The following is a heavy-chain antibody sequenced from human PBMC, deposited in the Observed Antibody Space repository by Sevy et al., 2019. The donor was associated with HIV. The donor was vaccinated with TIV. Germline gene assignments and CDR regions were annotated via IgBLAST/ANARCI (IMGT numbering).Heavy chain of an antibody. J-gene: IGHJ3*02. Sequence: GGSLRLSCAASGFTVSSNYMSWVRQAPGKGLEWVSVIYSGGSTYYADSVKGRFTISRDNSKNSLYLQMKSLRAEDTAVYYCARAPKAGRIDAFDIWGQGTMVTVSS. CDR3: ARAPKAGRIDAFDI. CDR1: GFTVSSNY. CDR2: IYSGGST. D-gene: IGHD2-15*01. V-gene: IGHV3-53*01.